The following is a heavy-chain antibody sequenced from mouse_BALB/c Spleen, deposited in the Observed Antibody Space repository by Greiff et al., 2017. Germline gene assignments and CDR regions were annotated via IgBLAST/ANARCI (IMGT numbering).Heavy chain of an antibody. CDR1: GYTFTEYT. D-gene: IGHD3-3*01. V-gene: IGHV1-22*01. Sequence: VQLKQSGPELVKPGASVKISCKTSGYTFTEYTMHWVKQSHGKSLEWIGGIKPNNGGNSYNQKFKGKATLTVDKSSSTAYMELRSLTSEDSAVYYCARYTADILGQGDWFAYWGQGTLVTVSA. CDR2: IKPNNGGN. CDR3: ARYTADILGQGDWFAY. J-gene: IGHJ3*01.